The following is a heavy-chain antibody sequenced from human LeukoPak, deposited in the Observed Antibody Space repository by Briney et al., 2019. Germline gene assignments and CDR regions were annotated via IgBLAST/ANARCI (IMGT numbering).Heavy chain of an antibody. D-gene: IGHD4-17*01. V-gene: IGHV4-59*12. Sequence: SETLSLTCTVSGGSISSYYWSWIRQPPGKGLEWIGYIYYSGSTNYNPSLKSRVTMSVDTSKNQFSLKLSSVTAADTAVYYCASYYGDFPEEGWFDPWGQGTLVTVSS. J-gene: IGHJ5*02. CDR2: IYYSGST. CDR1: GGSISSYY. CDR3: ASYYGDFPEEGWFDP.